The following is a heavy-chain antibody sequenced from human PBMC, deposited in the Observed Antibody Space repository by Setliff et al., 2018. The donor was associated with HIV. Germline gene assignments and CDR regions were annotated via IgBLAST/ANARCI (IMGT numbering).Heavy chain of an antibody. CDR3: ARESLVGDSGFDY. Sequence: SETLSLTCIASGDSITNYYWSWIRQPPGKGLEWIGYIHVSGITDYNPSLKGRVTISVDTSRNQFSLKLTSVTSADTAIYYCARESLVGDSGFDYWGQGTLGTSPQ. CDR2: IHVSGIT. V-gene: IGHV4-4*09. D-gene: IGHD1-26*01. J-gene: IGHJ4*02. CDR1: GDSITNYY.